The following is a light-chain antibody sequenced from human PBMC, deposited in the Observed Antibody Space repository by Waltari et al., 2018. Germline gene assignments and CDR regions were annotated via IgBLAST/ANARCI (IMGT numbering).Light chain of an antibody. J-gene: IGLJ3*02. CDR2: MNN. Sequence: QSVLTQPPSASGTPGQRVTSSCSGSSSNIGSNTVNWYQQLPGTAPKLRIYMNNQRPSGVPDRFSGSKSGTSASLAISGLQSEDEADYYCAAWDDSLNGWVFGGGTKLTVL. V-gene: IGLV1-44*01. CDR3: AAWDDSLNGWV. CDR1: SSNIGSNT.